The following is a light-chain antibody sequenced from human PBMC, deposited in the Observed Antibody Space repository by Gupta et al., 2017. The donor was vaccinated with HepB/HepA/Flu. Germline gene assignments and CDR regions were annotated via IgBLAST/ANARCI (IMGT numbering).Light chain of an antibody. CDR3: QVWDSRSVV. CDR1: NIGSKS. V-gene: IGLV3-21*03. J-gene: IGLJ2*01. CDR2: DDS. Sequence: SYVLTQPPSVSVAPGKTARLTCGGNNIGSKSVHWYQQKPGQAPVLGVYDDSERPSGIPERFYGPNYGNKATMNIRRVEAGEDAYDYCQVWDSRSVVFGGGTNLTVL.